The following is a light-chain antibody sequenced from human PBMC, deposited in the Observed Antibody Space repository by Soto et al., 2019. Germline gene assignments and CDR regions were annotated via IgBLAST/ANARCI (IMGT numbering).Light chain of an antibody. CDR3: QSYDSSLSGWV. J-gene: IGLJ3*02. CDR2: GNS. CDR1: SSNIGSNA. Sequence: QSVLTQPPSASGTPGQRVTMSCSGSSSNIGSNAVHWYQQLPGTAPKLLIYGNSNRPSGVPDRFSGSKSGTSASLAITGLQAEDEADYYCQSYDSSLSGWVFGGGTKLTVL. V-gene: IGLV1-40*01.